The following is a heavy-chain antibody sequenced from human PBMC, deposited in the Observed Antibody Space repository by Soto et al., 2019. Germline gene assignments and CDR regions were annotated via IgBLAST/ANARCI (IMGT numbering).Heavy chain of an antibody. CDR2: IAPRDSYT. CDR1: GYTFTTFW. Sequence: PGESLKISCTGFGYTFTTFWISWVRQMPGRGLEWMGRIAPRDSYTNYSPSFQGHVTISVDKSISTAYLQWGSLKASDTAMYYCARLYCSSSTCDSWFDPWGQGTLVTVSS. V-gene: IGHV5-10-1*01. CDR3: ARLYCSSSTCDSWFDP. D-gene: IGHD2-2*01. J-gene: IGHJ5*02.